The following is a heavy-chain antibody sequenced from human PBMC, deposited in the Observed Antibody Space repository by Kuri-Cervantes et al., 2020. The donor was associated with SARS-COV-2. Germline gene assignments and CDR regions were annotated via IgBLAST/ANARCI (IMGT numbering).Heavy chain of an antibody. CDR2: ISSNGGST. J-gene: IGHJ5*02. Sequence: GGSLRLSCAASGFTFSSYAMHWVRQAPGKGLEYVSAISSNGGSTYYANSVKGRFTISRDNSKNTLYLQMGSLRAEDMAVYYCARDSREYCSSTNCSWFDPWGQGTLVTVSS. CDR1: GFTFSSYA. D-gene: IGHD2-2*01. CDR3: ARDSREYCSSTNCSWFDP. V-gene: IGHV3-64*01.